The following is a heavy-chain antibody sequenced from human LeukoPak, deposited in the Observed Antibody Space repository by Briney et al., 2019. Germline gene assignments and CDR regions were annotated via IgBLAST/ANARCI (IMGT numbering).Heavy chain of an antibody. CDR2: ISYDGSSK. Sequence: PGGSLRLSSAASGFTFSSYGMHWVRQAPGKGLAWLAVISYDGSSKYYADSVKGRFTISRDNSKNTLYLQLNSLRAEDKTVYHCAKGRNYDFWSGYHRGSYYYYGMDVWGQGTTVTVSS. CDR3: AKGRNYDFWSGYHRGSYYYYGMDV. V-gene: IGHV3-30*18. J-gene: IGHJ6*02. CDR1: GFTFSSYG. D-gene: IGHD3-3*01.